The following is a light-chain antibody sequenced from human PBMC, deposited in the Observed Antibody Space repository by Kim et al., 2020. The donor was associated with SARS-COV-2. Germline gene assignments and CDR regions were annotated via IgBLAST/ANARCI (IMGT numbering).Light chain of an antibody. V-gene: IGLV3-21*03. J-gene: IGLJ2*01. CDR1: NIGTKS. CDR2: DER. Sequence: APGKTSMLTRGGNNIGTKSVHWYKQRPGLAPLLVIYDERVRPSGIPERFSGSNSGNTATLTISRVEAADEAAYYCQVWDNSSDHVVFGGGTKLTVL. CDR3: QVWDNSSDHVV.